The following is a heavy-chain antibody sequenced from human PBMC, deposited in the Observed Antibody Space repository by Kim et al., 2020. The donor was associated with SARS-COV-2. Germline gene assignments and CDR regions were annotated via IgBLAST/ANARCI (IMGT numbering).Heavy chain of an antibody. CDR3: AKVLSPGWYGGLDAFDI. CDR2: ISGSGGST. V-gene: IGHV3-23*01. Sequence: GGSLRLSCAASGFTFSSYAMSWVRQAPGKGLEWVSAISGSGGSTYYADSVKGRFTISRDNSKNTLYLQMNSLRAEDTAVYYCAKVLSPGWYGGLDAFDIWGQGTMVTVSS. CDR1: GFTFSSYA. J-gene: IGHJ3*02. D-gene: IGHD6-19*01.